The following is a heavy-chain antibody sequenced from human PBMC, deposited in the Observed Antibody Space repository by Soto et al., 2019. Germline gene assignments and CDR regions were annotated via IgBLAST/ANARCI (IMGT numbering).Heavy chain of an antibody. J-gene: IGHJ5*02. D-gene: IGHD5-12*01. CDR2: IYYSGST. V-gene: IGHV4-61*01. Sequence: SETLSLTCTVSGGSISSSSYYWGWIRQPPGKGLEWIGYIYYSGSTNYNPSLKSRVTISVDTSKNQFSLKLSSVTAADTAVYYCARDLRGYSGYDLTTDHWFDPWGQGTLVTVSS. CDR3: ARDLRGYSGYDLTTDHWFDP. CDR1: GGSISSSSYY.